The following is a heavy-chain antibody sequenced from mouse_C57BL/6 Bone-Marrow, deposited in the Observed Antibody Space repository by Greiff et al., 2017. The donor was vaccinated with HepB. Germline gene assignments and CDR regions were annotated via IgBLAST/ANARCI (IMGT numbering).Heavy chain of an antibody. J-gene: IGHJ3*01. V-gene: IGHV1-81*01. D-gene: IGHD2-3*01. CDR1: GYTFTSYG. CDR3: ARTGDYDGYPAWFAY. Sequence: VQLQQSGAELARPGASVKLSCKASGYTFTSYGISWVKQRTGQGLEWIGEIYPRSGNTYYNEKFKGKATLTAAKSSSTAYMELRSLTSEDSAVYFCARTGDYDGYPAWFAYWGQGTLVTVSA. CDR2: IYPRSGNT.